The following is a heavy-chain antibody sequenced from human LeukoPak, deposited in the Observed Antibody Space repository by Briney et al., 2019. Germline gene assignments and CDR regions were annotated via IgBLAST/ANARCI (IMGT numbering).Heavy chain of an antibody. J-gene: IGHJ5*02. CDR2: INPNSGGT. CDR1: GYTFTGYY. Sequence: ASVKVSCKPSGYTFTGYYMHWVRQTPEQGLEWMGWINPNSGGTNYAQKFQGRVTMTRDTSISTAYMELSRLRSDDTAVYYCARDAIAAAGTNWFDPWGQGTLVTVSS. V-gene: IGHV1-2*02. CDR3: ARDAIAAAGTNWFDP. D-gene: IGHD6-13*01.